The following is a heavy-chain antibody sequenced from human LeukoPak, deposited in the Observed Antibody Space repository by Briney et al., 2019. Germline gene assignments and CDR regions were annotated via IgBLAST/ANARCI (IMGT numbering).Heavy chain of an antibody. CDR3: ATPRFGEQLVPFGD. CDR1: GFMFSSYG. V-gene: IGHV3-21*01. J-gene: IGHJ4*02. Sequence: GTSLRLSCAASGFMFSSYGIHWVRQAPGKGLEWVSSISSSSSYIYYADSVKGRFTISRDNAKNSLYLQMNSLRAEDTAVYYCATPRFGEQLVPFGDWGQGTLVTVSS. D-gene: IGHD6-13*01. CDR2: ISSSSSYI.